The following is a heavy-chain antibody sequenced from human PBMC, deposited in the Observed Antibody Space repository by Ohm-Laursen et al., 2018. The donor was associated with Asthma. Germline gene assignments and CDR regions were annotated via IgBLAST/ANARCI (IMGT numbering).Heavy chain of an antibody. D-gene: IGHD2-2*01. CDR3: ARGCPIESASCYYYGMDV. CDR1: GYTFTGYY. CDR2: INPNSGGT. Sequence: GASVKVSCKASGYTFTGYYMHWVRQAPGQGLEWMGWINPNSGGTNYAQKFQGWVTMTRDPSISTAYMELSRLRSDDTAVYYCARGCPIESASCYYYGMDVWGQGTTVTVSS. V-gene: IGHV1-2*04. J-gene: IGHJ6*02.